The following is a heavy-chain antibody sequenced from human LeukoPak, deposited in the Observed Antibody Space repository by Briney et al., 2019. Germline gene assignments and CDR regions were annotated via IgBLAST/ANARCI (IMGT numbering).Heavy chain of an antibody. J-gene: IGHJ6*02. CDR1: GGSISSSSYY. V-gene: IGHV4-39*01. CDR2: IYYSGST. Sequence: SETLSLTCTVSGGSISSSSYYWGRIRQPPGKGLEWIGSIYYSGSTYYNPSLKSRVTISVDTSKNQFSLKLSSVTAADTAVYYCAIGSYPGSNYYYYYGMDVWGQGTTVTVSS. D-gene: IGHD7-27*01. CDR3: AIGSYPGSNYYYYYGMDV.